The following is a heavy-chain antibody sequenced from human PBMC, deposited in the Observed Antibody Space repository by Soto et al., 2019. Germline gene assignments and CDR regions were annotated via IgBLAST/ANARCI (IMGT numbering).Heavy chain of an antibody. Sequence: QVQLVQSGAEVKKPGASVKVSCKASGYTFTSYGISWVRQAPGQGLEWMGWINAYNGNTKYAQKLQGRVTMTTDTXXXXXXXXXXXXXXXXXXXXXXXXXXAMAQFDYWGQGTLVTVSS. J-gene: IGHJ4*02. D-gene: IGHD5-18*01. V-gene: IGHV1-18*01. CDR3: XXXXAMAQFDY. CDR2: INAYNGNT. CDR1: GYTFTSYG.